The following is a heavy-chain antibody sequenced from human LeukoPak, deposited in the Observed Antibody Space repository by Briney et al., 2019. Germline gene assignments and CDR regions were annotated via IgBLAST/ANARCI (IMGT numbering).Heavy chain of an antibody. J-gene: IGHJ4*02. Sequence: GGSLRLSCAASGFTFSDYYMSWIRQAPGKGLKWVSYISSSGSTIYYADSVKGRFTISRDNAKNSLYLQMNSLRAEDTAVYYCARDSSSWYSPFDYWGQGTLVTVSS. V-gene: IGHV3-11*01. CDR1: GFTFSDYY. D-gene: IGHD6-13*01. CDR3: ARDSSSWYSPFDY. CDR2: ISSSGSTI.